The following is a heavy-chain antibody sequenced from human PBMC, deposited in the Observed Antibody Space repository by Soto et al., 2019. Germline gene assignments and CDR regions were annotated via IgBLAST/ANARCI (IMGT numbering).Heavy chain of an antibody. J-gene: IGHJ6*02. CDR1: GFTFTSSA. D-gene: IGHD2-2*01. CDR2: IVVGSGNT. Sequence: GASVKVSCKASGFTFTSSAVQWVRQARGQRLEWIGWIVVGSGNTNYAQKFQERVTITRDMSTSTAYMELSSLRSEDTAVYYCAAELPYQRLVYGMDVWGQGTTVTVSS. V-gene: IGHV1-58*01. CDR3: AAELPYQRLVYGMDV.